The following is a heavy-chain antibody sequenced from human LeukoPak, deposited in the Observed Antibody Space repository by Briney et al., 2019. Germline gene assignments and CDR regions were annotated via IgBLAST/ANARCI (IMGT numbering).Heavy chain of an antibody. CDR1: GVSFSTYY. V-gene: IGHV4-34*01. CDR3: ARQLYGSDY. J-gene: IGHJ4*02. CDR2: VNHSGYT. Sequence: PSETLSLTCDVSGVSFSTYYWSWIRQSPEKGLEWIGEVNHSGYTNLNPSLKSRVTISVDTSKNQFSLKLSYVTAADTAIYYCARQLYGSDYWGQGTLVTVSS. D-gene: IGHD4-17*01.